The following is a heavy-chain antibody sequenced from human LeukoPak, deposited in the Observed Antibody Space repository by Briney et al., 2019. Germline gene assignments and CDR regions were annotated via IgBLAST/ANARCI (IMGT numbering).Heavy chain of an antibody. CDR2: INHSGST. V-gene: IGHV4-34*01. J-gene: IGHJ4*02. CDR3: ASGSSSSSYYFDY. Sequence: SETLSLTCAVYGGSFSGYYWSWIRQPLGKGLEWIGEINHSGSTNYNPSLKSRVTISVDTSKNQFSLKLSSVTAADTAVYYCASGSSSSSYYFDYWGQGTLVTVSS. D-gene: IGHD6-13*01. CDR1: GGSFSGYY.